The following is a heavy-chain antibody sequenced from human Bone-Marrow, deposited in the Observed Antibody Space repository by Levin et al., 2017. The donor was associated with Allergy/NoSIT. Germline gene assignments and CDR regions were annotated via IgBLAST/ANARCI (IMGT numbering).Heavy chain of an antibody. Sequence: SGPTLVKATQTVTLTCTFSGFSLSTSGMCLSWIRQPPGKALEWLALIDWDDTKYYNTSLRTRLTISKDTSKNQVVLTMTDMDPVDTGTYFCAQMDPRRWLALTNWGQGTLVTVSS. V-gene: IGHV2-70*01. J-gene: IGHJ4*02. D-gene: IGHD6-19*01. CDR1: GFSLSTSGMC. CDR3: AQMDPRRWLALTN. CDR2: IDWDDTK.